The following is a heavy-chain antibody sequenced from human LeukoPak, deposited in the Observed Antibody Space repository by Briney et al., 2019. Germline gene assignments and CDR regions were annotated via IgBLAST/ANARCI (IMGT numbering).Heavy chain of an antibody. V-gene: IGHV3-23*01. J-gene: IGHJ4*02. Sequence: PGGSLRLSCAASGFTFSSYAMSWVRQAPGKGLEWVSAISGSGGSTYYADSVKGRFTISRDNSKNTIYLQMNSLGAEDTAVYYCAKDSHHDSTSPFDYWGQGTLVTVSS. D-gene: IGHD3-22*01. CDR3: AKDSHHDSTSPFDY. CDR2: ISGSGGST. CDR1: GFTFSSYA.